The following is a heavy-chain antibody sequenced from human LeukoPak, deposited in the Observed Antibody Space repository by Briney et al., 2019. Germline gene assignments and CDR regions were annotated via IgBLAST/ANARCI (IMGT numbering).Heavy chain of an antibody. J-gene: IGHJ4*02. CDR3: ARGTYIDY. CDR2: ISSSSSTI. D-gene: IGHD1-14*01. V-gene: IGHV3-48*01. CDR1: GFTFSSYS. Sequence: PGGSLRLSCAASGFTFSSYSMNWVRQAPGKGLEWVSYISSSSSTIYYADSVKGRFTISRDNAKNSLYLQMNSLRAEDTAVYYCARGTYIDYWGQGTLVTVSS.